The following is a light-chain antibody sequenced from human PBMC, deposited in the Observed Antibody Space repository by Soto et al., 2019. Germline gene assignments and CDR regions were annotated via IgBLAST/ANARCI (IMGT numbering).Light chain of an antibody. CDR2: AAS. CDR3: QQYHECPLT. V-gene: IGKV3-15*01. J-gene: IGKJ4*01. Sequence: DIVLTQSPATLSASAGERATITCRASQRVTSCLTWYQQKPGKAPRLLFYAASTRPTGIPARFSGSGSGTEFTLTLSSLQSEDFAAYYCQQYHECPLTFGGGTKVHI. CDR1: QRVTSC.